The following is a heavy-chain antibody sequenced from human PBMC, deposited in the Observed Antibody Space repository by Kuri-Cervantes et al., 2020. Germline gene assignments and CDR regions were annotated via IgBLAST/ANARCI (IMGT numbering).Heavy chain of an antibody. D-gene: IGHD6-25*01. V-gene: IGHV1-46*01. Sequence: ASLKVSCRASGYTFTSYYMHWVRQAPGQGLEWMGIINPSGGSTSYAQKFQGRVTMTRDTTTSTVYMELSSLRSEDTAVYYCARPLSGYYYYGMDVWGQGTTVTVSS. J-gene: IGHJ6*02. CDR2: INPSGGST. CDR1: GYTFTSYY. CDR3: ARPLSGYYYYGMDV.